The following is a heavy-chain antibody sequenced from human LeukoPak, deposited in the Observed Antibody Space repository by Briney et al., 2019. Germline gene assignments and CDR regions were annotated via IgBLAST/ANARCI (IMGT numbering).Heavy chain of an antibody. CDR2: IIGSGGGT. Sequence: GGSLRPSCAPSGFTFTSIAMSWVRQAPGKGLEWVSAIIGSGGGTYYADSVKGRFTISSDNSKNTLYLQMNSLRAEDTAIYYCAKDFYSMSYWGPVTLVTVSS. J-gene: IGHJ4*02. V-gene: IGHV3-23*01. CDR1: GFTFTSIA. D-gene: IGHD6-13*01. CDR3: AKDFYSMSY.